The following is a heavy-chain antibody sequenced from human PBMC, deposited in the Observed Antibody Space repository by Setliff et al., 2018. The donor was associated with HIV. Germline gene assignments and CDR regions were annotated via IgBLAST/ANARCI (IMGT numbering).Heavy chain of an antibody. Sequence: SETLSLTCIVSGDSISGGRHYLSWIRQTAGKGLEWIGYVYYTGKTYYNPSLESRISMSVDTSKNQFSLKLTSVTAADTAIYYCARDLTSNSNCFEPWGQGTQVTVSS. CDR1: GDSISGGRHY. CDR3: ARDLTSNSNCFEP. D-gene: IGHD4-4*01. V-gene: IGHV4-30-4*01. CDR2: VYYTGKT. J-gene: IGHJ5*02.